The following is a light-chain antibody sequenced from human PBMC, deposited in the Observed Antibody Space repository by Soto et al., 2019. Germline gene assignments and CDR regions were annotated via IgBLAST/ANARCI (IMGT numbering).Light chain of an antibody. CDR1: QNINNY. V-gene: IGKV1-33*01. CDR3: QQYENLPT. CDR2: DAS. Sequence: DVQMTKSPSSLSASVRERVTITCQASQNINNYLNWYQQKPGRAPKLPIYDASNLEAGVPSRFRGSGSGTDFTFTISRLQPEDIATYYCQQYENLPTFGQGTRLDIK. J-gene: IGKJ5*01.